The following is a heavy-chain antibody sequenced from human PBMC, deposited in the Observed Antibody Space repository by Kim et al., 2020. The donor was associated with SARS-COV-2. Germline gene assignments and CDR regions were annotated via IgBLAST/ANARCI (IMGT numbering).Heavy chain of an antibody. J-gene: IGHJ6*02. Sequence: GGSLRLSCAASGFTFTNYAMTWVRQSPGKGLEWVSTLRRGGDSAFYADSVKGRFTISRDNSKNSLYLQMTSLRGEDTAIYYCAKDYSTTWDGGQYHYGMEVWGQGTTVTVSS. CDR3: AKDYSTTWDGGQYHYGMEV. CDR1: GFTFTNYA. V-gene: IGHV3-23*01. CDR2: LRRGGDSA. D-gene: IGHD2-2*01.